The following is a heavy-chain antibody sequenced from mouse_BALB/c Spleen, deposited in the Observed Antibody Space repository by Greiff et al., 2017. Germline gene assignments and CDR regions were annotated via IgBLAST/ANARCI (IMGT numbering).Heavy chain of an antibody. CDR2: ISSGSSTN. CDR1: GFTFSSFG. Sequence: EVQLVESGGGLVQPGGSRKLSCAASGFTFSSFGMHWVRQAPEKGLEWVAYISSGSSTNYYADKVKGRITISRDNPKNTLFLQMTSLRSEDTAMYYCARDRMTPYYLDYWGQGTTLTVSS. D-gene: IGHD2-10*02. J-gene: IGHJ2*01. CDR3: ARDRMTPYYLDY. V-gene: IGHV5-17*02.